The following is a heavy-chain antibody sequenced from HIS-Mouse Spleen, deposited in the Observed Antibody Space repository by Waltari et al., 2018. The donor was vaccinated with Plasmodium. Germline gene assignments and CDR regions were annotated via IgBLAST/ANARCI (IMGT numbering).Heavy chain of an antibody. V-gene: IGHV3-7*03. CDR3: AKSSKGTGDLWDY. J-gene: IGHJ4*02. Sequence: EVQLVESGGGLVQPGGSLRLSGAASGFTFSRYWRSWGRQAPGKGLEWVANIKQDGSEKYYVDSVKGRFTISRDNSKNTLYLQMNSLRAEDTAVYYCAKSSKGTGDLWDYWGQGTLVTVSS. D-gene: IGHD7-27*01. CDR1: GFTFSRYW. CDR2: IKQDGSEK.